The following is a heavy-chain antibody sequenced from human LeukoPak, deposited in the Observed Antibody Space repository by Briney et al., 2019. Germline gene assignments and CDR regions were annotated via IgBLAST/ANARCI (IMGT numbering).Heavy chain of an antibody. Sequence: GGSLRLSCAASGFTFSSYWMSWVRQAPGKGLEWVANIKQDGSEKYYVDSVKGRFTISRDNAKNLLYLQMNSLRAEDTAVYYCAREWGYSYGTYFDYWGQGTLVTVSS. CDR2: IKQDGSEK. CDR1: GFTFSSYW. D-gene: IGHD5-18*01. V-gene: IGHV3-7*01. J-gene: IGHJ4*02. CDR3: AREWGYSYGTYFDY.